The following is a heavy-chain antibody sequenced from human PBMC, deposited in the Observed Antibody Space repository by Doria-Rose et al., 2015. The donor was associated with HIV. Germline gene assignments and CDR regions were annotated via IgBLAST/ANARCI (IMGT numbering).Heavy chain of an antibody. Sequence: QVTLKESGPVLVKPTETLTLTCTVSGVSLSSPGMGMSWIRQPPGKALEWLANIFSDDEVSYKTSLQSRLTIARCTSKSQVVLTMTDMDPVDTATYYCARIKSSRWYHKYYFDFWGQGTLVIVSA. CDR1: GVSLSSPGMG. V-gene: IGHV2-26*01. CDR3: ARIKSSRWYHKYYFDF. J-gene: IGHJ4*02. CDR2: IFSDDEV. D-gene: IGHD6-13*01.